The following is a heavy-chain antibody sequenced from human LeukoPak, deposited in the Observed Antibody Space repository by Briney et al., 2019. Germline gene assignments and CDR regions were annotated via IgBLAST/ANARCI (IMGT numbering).Heavy chain of an antibody. J-gene: IGHJ4*02. V-gene: IGHV3-30-3*01. Sequence: PGRSLRLSGAASGFTFSNYAFHWVLQAPGKGLECLEFLSSDGSNQYYADSVKGRFTISTDNSKNTLYLQMNSLRAEDTAVYYCARENYCSGGSCFNFDYWGQGTLVTVSS. CDR2: LSSDGSNQ. D-gene: IGHD2-15*01. CDR1: GFTFSNYA. CDR3: ARENYCSGGSCFNFDY.